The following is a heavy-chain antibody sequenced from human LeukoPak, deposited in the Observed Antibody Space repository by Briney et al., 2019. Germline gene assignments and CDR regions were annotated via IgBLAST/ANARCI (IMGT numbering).Heavy chain of an antibody. Sequence: ASVKVSCKASGYTFTGYYMHWVRQAPGQGLEWMGWINPNSGGTNYAQKFQGRVTMTRDTSISTAYMELSRLRSDDTAMYYCASTNYYDSSGPYNDYWGQGTLVTVSS. D-gene: IGHD3-22*01. CDR2: INPNSGGT. CDR1: GYTFTGYY. J-gene: IGHJ4*02. CDR3: ASTNYYDSSGPYNDY. V-gene: IGHV1-2*02.